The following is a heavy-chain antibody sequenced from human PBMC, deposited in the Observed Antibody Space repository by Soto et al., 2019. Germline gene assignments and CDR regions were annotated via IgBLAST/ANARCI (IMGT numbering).Heavy chain of an antibody. V-gene: IGHV3-74*01. CDR2: INSDGSGT. CDR1: GFDFSNSW. J-gene: IGHJ6*01. Sequence: EVQLVESGGGLVQPGGSLRLSCAASGFDFSNSWIHWVRQGPGKGLVWVSHINSDGSGTTYADSVKGRFTISRENAKNTVYLQRHSLRAEDTAIYYCAKDTAYAMDVWWQGTTVTVSS. D-gene: IGHD2-15*01. CDR3: AKDTAYAMDV.